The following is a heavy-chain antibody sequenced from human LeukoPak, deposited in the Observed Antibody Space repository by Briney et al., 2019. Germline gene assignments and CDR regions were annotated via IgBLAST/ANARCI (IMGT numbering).Heavy chain of an antibody. D-gene: IGHD1-1*01. J-gene: IGHJ4*02. CDR2: ISASGGST. CDR3: AKHAGTTRQTKDY. Sequence: GGSLRLSCAVSGVIFSNYAMSWVRQAPGRGLEWVSVISASGGSTYYADSVKGRFTISRDNSNNRLYLEMNSLRAEDTAVYYCAKHAGTTRQTKDYWGQGTLVTVSS. CDR1: GVIFSNYA. V-gene: IGHV3-23*01.